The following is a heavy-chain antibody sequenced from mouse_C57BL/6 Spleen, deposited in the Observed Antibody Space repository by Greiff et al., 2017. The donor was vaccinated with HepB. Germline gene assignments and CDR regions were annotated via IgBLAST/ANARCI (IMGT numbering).Heavy chain of an antibody. CDR1: GFSLTSYG. V-gene: IGHV2-5*01. Sequence: QVQLQQSGPGLVQPSQSLSITCTVSGFSLTSYGVHWVRQSPGKGLEWLGVIWRGGSTDYNAAFMSRLSITKDNSKSQVFFKMNSLQADDTAIYYGAKNMYYYGSSLDYWGQGTTLTVSS. J-gene: IGHJ2*01. CDR2: IWRGGST. CDR3: AKNMYYYGSSLDY. D-gene: IGHD1-1*01.